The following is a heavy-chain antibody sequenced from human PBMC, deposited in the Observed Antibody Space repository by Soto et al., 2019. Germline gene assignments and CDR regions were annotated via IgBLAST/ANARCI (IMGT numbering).Heavy chain of an antibody. Sequence: QVQLQESGPGLVKPSQTLSLTCTVSGGSISRSDYYWSWIRQHPGEGLEWIGYIFYSGSTYYNPSLKSLVTISVDTSKNQFSLKLSSVTAADTAVYYCARDGDYGFFNYWGQGTLVTVSS. CDR2: IFYSGST. V-gene: IGHV4-31*01. D-gene: IGHD4-17*01. CDR3: ARDGDYGFFNY. CDR1: GGSISRSDYY. J-gene: IGHJ4*02.